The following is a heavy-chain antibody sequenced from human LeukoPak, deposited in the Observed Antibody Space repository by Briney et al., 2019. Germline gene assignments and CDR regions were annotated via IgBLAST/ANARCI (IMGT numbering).Heavy chain of an antibody. CDR3: ARACIAAAPKHWFDP. CDR1: GFTFSSYW. CDR2: INSDGSST. J-gene: IGHJ5*02. V-gene: IGHV3-74*01. D-gene: IGHD6-13*01. Sequence: PGGSLRLSCAASGFTFSSYWMHWVRQAPGKGLVWVSRINSDGSSTSYADSVKGRFTISRDNAKNTLYLQMNSLRAEDTAVYYCARACIAAAPKHWFDPWGQGTLVTVSS.